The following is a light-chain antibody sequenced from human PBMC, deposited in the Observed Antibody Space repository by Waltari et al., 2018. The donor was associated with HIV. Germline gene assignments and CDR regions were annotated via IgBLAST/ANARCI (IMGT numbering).Light chain of an antibody. CDR1: QSVGSN. CDR3: QQYDLWPLT. Sequence: EIVMTQSPVSVSVSPGEKATLSCRASQSVGSNLAWYQQKPGQAPRLVISGASTRATGIPARFGGSGSGTEFTLTISSLQSEDFAVYYCQQYDLWPLTFGPGTKVDIK. V-gene: IGKV3-15*01. J-gene: IGKJ3*01. CDR2: GAS.